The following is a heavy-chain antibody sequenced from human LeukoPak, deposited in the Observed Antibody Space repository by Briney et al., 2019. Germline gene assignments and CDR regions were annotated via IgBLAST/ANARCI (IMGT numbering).Heavy chain of an antibody. Sequence: GGSLRLSCAASGFTFSSYSMNWVRQAPGKGLEWVSSISSSSSYIYYADSVKGRFTISGDNARNSLYLQMNSLRAEDTAVYYCAREVPAAHFDYRGQGTLVTVSS. D-gene: IGHD2-2*01. CDR2: ISSSSSYI. CDR1: GFTFSSYS. V-gene: IGHV3-21*01. CDR3: AREVPAAHFDY. J-gene: IGHJ4*02.